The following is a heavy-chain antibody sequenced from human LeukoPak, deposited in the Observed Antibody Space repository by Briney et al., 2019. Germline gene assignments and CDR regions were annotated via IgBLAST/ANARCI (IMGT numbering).Heavy chain of an antibody. J-gene: IGHJ4*02. CDR3: AKDSGLYCGGDCHMDY. CDR2: ISGSGGST. V-gene: IGHV3-23*01. D-gene: IGHD2-21*02. Sequence: GGSLRLSCAASGFTFSSYAMSWVRQAPGKGLEWVSAISGSGGSTYYADSVKGRFTISRDNSKNTLYLRMNSLRAEDTAVYYCAKDSGLYCGGDCHMDYWGQGTLVTVSS. CDR1: GFTFSSYA.